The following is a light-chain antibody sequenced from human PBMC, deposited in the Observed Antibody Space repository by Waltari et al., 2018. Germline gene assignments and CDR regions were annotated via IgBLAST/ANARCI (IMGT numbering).Light chain of an antibody. J-gene: IGLJ2*01. Sequence: QSALTQPASVSGSPGQAITISCTGTSSDVGGYGYVSWYQHHPGKAPKLIIYDVSNQPSGVSSRFAGSKFGNTASLTISGLQADDEADYYCNSYTSSSSLFGGGTRLTVL. V-gene: IGLV2-14*03. CDR1: SSDVGGYGY. CDR2: DVS. CDR3: NSYTSSSSL.